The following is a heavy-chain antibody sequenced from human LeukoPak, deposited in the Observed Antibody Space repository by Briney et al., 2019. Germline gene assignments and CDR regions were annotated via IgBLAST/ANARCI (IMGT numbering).Heavy chain of an antibody. CDR3: AREPPGGGFDY. D-gene: IGHD3-16*01. J-gene: IGHJ4*02. CDR2: VYSGGNT. Sequence: PGGSLRLSCTASGFTVSSDYMSWVRQAPGKGLEWVSVVYSGGNTYYADSVKGRFTISRDNSKNTLYLQMNSPRAEDTAVYYCAREPPGGGFDYWGQGTLVTVSS. V-gene: IGHV3-66*01. CDR1: GFTVSSDY.